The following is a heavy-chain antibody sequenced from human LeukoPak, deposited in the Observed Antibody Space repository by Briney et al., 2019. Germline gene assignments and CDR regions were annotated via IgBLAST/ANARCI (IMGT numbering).Heavy chain of an antibody. V-gene: IGHV3-74*01. J-gene: IGHJ4*02. CDR2: INGYGSST. CDR1: GFTFSSYW. D-gene: IGHD2/OR15-2a*01. Sequence: GGSLTLSCAASGFTFSSYWMHWVRQAPGKGLVWVSRINGYGSSTTYADSVKGRFTISRDNAKNTLYLQMNSLRAEDTALYYCARGADFSDSWGQGTLVTISS. CDR3: ARGADFSDS.